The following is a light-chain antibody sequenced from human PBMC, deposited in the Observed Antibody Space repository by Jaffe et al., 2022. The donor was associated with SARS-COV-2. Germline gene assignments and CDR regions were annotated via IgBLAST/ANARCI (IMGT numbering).Light chain of an antibody. CDR3: AAWDDSLNGWV. J-gene: IGLJ3*02. CDR2: SDN. CDR1: SSNIGSSS. V-gene: IGLV1-44*01. Sequence: QSVVTQPPSASGTPGQRVAISCSGSSSNIGSSSVNWFLQLPGTAPKLLIYSDNQRPSGVPDRFSGSKSGSSASLAISGLQSEDEADYYCAAWDDSLNGWVFGGGTKLTVL.